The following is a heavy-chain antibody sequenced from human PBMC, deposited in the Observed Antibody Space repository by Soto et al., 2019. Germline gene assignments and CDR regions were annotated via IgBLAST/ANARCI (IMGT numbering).Heavy chain of an antibody. J-gene: IGHJ4*02. CDR1: GFTFSNYG. V-gene: IGHV3-30*18. D-gene: IGHD3-22*01. CDR3: ANEDSSGYYRYFDY. Sequence: QVQLVESGGGVVQPGRSLRLSCAASGFTFSNYGMHWVRQAPGKGLEWVAVISYDGSYKYYGDSVKGRFTISRDNSKNTLYLQMNSLRAEDTAVYYCANEDSSGYYRYFDYWGQGTLVTVSS. CDR2: ISYDGSYK.